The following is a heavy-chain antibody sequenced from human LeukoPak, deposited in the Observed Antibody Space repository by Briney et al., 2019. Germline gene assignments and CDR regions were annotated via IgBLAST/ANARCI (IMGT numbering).Heavy chain of an antibody. CDR2: IYYSGST. CDR3: AETGEISSI. CDR1: GGSISSSSYY. V-gene: IGHV4-39*07. Sequence: SETLSLTCTVSGGSISSSSYYWGWIRQPPGKGLEWIGSIYYSGSTYYNPSLKSRVTISVDTSKNQFSLNLTSVTAADTAVYYCAETGEISSIWGRGTMVTVSS. D-gene: IGHD1-14*01. J-gene: IGHJ3*02.